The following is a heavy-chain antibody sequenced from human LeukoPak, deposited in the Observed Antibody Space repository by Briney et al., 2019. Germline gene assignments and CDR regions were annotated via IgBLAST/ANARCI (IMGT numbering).Heavy chain of an antibody. Sequence: GGSLRLSCAASGFTFSSYAMSWVRQAPGKGLEWVSAISGSGGSTYYADSVKGRFTISRDNSKNTLYLKMNSRRAEDTAVYYCAKDALGTVTYYFDYWDQGTLVTVSS. CDR3: AKDALGTVTYYFDY. CDR1: GFTFSSYA. D-gene: IGHD7-27*01. CDR2: ISGSGGST. J-gene: IGHJ4*02. V-gene: IGHV3-23*01.